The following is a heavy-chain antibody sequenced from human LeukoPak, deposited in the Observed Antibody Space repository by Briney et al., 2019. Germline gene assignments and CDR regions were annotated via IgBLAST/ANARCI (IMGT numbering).Heavy chain of an antibody. Sequence: GGSLRLSCAASGFTFSSYSMNWVRQAPGKGLEWVSYISSSSSTIYYADSVKGRFTISRDNAKNSLYLQMNSLRAEDTAVYYCARSYYDFWSGYSIDYWGQGTLVTVSS. J-gene: IGHJ4*02. CDR1: GFTFSSYS. CDR2: ISSSSSTI. CDR3: ARSYYDFWSGYSIDY. V-gene: IGHV3-48*01. D-gene: IGHD3-3*01.